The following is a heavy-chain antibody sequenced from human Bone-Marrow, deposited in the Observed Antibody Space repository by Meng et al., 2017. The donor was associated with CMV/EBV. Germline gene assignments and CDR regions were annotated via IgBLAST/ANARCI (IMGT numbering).Heavy chain of an antibody. CDR2: ISYDGSNK. CDR3: ARVGGYCSSTSCYHYYYYGMDV. J-gene: IGHJ6*02. Sequence: GESLKISCAASGFTFSSYAMHWVRQAPGKGLEWVAVISYDGSNKYYADSVKGRFTISRDNSKNTLYLQMNSLRAEDTAVYYCARVGGYCSSTSCYHYYYYGMDVWGQGTTVTVSS. D-gene: IGHD2-2*01. V-gene: IGHV3-30-3*01. CDR1: GFTFSSYA.